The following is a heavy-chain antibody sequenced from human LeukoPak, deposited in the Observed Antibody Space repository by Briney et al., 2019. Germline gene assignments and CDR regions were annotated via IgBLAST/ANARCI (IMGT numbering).Heavy chain of an antibody. D-gene: IGHD2-2*01. Sequence: SETLSLTCTVSGGSISSYYWSWIRQPPGKGLECIGYIYYSGSTNYNPSLKSPVTISVDTSKNQFSLKLSSVTAADTAVYYCARGAGSTRENDIWGQGTMVTVSS. CDR2: IYYSGST. J-gene: IGHJ3*02. V-gene: IGHV4-59*01. CDR3: ARGAGSTRENDI. CDR1: GGSISSYY.